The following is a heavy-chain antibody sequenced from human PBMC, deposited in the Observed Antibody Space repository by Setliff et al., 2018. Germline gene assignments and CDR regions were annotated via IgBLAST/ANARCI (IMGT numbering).Heavy chain of an antibody. CDR3: TKAGEWELLVHCFDC. CDR2: ISGSGGNT. D-gene: IGHD1-26*01. J-gene: IGHJ4*02. CDR1: GFTFSSYA. Sequence: SCAASGFTFSSYAMSWVRQAPGKGLEWVSTISGSGGNTYYADSVKGRFTISRDNSKNTLYLQMNSLRAEDTAVYYCTKAGEWELLVHCFDCWGQGTLVTVSS. V-gene: IGHV3-23*01.